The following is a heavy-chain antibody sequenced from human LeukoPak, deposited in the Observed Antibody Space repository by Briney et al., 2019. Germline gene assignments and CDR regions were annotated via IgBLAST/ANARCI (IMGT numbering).Heavy chain of an antibody. V-gene: IGHV3-33*06. Sequence: GGSLTLSWAASSFTFNSYGMHWVRQAPGKGLECVAVIWYDGSQKYYADSVKGQFTISRDNSKNTLYLQMNSLRAVDTAVYYWAKTHHYDSSGSYIAGAFDIWGQGTMVTVSS. CDR3: AKTHHYDSSGSYIAGAFDI. CDR1: SFTFNSYG. CDR2: IWYDGSQK. J-gene: IGHJ3*02. D-gene: IGHD3-22*01.